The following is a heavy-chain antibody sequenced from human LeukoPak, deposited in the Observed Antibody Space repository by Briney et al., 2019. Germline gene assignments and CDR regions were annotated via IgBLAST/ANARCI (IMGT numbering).Heavy chain of an antibody. J-gene: IGHJ4*02. CDR2: LYSSGST. Sequence: GGSLKLSCAASGITVSRNYMRWVRQAPGKGLEWVSVLYSSGSTYYADSEKGRFTISRDNSKNTVYLQMDSLTVEDTAIYYCAKARDWGQGTLVTVSS. CDR1: GITVSRNY. V-gene: IGHV3-66*01. CDR3: AKARD.